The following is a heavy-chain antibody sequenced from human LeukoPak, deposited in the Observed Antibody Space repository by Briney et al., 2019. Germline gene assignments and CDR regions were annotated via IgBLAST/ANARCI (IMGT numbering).Heavy chain of an antibody. V-gene: IGHV1-2*04. CDR1: GYTFTDYY. D-gene: IGHD3-10*01. Sequence: EASVTVSCKASGYTFTDYYMHWVRQAPRQGLEWMGWINPNSGVTNYAQKFQGWVTMTRDTSICTAYMELSRLTSDDTAVYYCARDRGFGAYWYFDLWGRGTLVTVSS. J-gene: IGHJ2*01. CDR3: ARDRGFGAYWYFDL. CDR2: INPNSGVT.